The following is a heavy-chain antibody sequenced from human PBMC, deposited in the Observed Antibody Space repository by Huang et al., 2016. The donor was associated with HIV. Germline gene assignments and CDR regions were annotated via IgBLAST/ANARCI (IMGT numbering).Heavy chain of an antibody. CDR3: VKGDIVGTANFFDY. CDR2: ISWNSDNI. J-gene: IGHJ4*02. D-gene: IGHD1-26*01. V-gene: IGHV3-9*01. Sequence: EVQLVESGGNLIQTGGSLRIAGAASGFRFDNSAMYWVRQAPVKGLEWVSSISWNSDNIAYGDSVKGRFTISRDNARNSLYLQMNSLRPDDTALYYCVKGDIVGTANFFDYWGQGTQVSVSS. CDR1: GFRFDNSA.